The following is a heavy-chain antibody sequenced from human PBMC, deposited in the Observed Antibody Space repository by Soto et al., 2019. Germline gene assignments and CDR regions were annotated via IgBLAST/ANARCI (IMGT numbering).Heavy chain of an antibody. D-gene: IGHD4-4*01. CDR1: GYNFTSYW. Sequence: PGESLKISCQDSGYNFTSYWIAWVRQTPGKGLEWMGTIYPDDSDTRYSPSFQGQVTISADKSIQTAYLQWGSLKASHSALYYCARPNSSSPRGGLDVSGKSPGVTVSS. CDR2: IYPDDSDT. J-gene: IGHJ6*04. CDR3: ARPNSSSPRGGLDV. V-gene: IGHV5-51*01.